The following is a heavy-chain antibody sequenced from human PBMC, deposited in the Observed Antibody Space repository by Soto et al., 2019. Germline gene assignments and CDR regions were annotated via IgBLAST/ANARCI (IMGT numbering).Heavy chain of an antibody. V-gene: IGHV3-11*01. Sequence: PAWSLRLSSAASGFTFSDNYMSWIRQAPGKGLEWVSYISDSGSIIYYADSVKGRFTISRDNAKKSLYLQLNSLRAEDTAVYFCARDLGYYDSSGYFDYWGQGTLVTVSS. CDR1: GFTFSDNY. CDR3: ARDLGYYDSSGYFDY. CDR2: ISDSGSII. D-gene: IGHD3-22*01. J-gene: IGHJ4*02.